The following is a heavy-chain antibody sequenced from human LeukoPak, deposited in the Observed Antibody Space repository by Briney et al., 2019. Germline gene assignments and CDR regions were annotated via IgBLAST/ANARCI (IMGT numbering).Heavy chain of an antibody. V-gene: IGHV4-59*01. CDR1: GGSISSYY. CDR3: ARRGGYERGFDY. J-gene: IGHJ4*02. D-gene: IGHD5-12*01. CDR2: IYYSGST. Sequence: SETLSLTCTVSGGSISSYYWSWTRQPPGKGLEWIGYIYYSGSTNYNPSLKSRVTISVDTSKNQFSLKLSSVTAADTAVYYCARRGGYERGFDYWGQGTMVTVSS.